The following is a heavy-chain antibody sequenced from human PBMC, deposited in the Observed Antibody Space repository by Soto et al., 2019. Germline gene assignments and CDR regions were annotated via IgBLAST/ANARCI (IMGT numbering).Heavy chain of an antibody. J-gene: IGHJ4*02. CDR3: AKEHHYSSSWSEFDY. CDR1: GFTCSSYA. D-gene: IGHD6-13*01. V-gene: IGHV3-23*01. CDR2: ISGSGVST. Sequence: EVQLLESGGGLVQPGGSLRLSCAASGFTCSSYAMSWVRQAPGKGLEWVSAISGSGVSTYYADSVKGRFTISRDNSKNTLYLQMNSLRAEDTAVYYCAKEHHYSSSWSEFDYWGQGTLVTVSS.